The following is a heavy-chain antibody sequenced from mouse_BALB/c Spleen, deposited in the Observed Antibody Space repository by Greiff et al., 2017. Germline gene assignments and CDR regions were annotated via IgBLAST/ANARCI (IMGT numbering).Heavy chain of an antibody. V-gene: IGHV10S3*01. Sequence: GGGLVQPKGSLKLSCAASGFTFNTNAMNWVRQAPGKGLEWVARIRSKSNNYATYYADSVKDRFTISRDDSQSMLYLQMNNLKTEDTAMYYCASSGYAMDYWGQGTSVTVSS. CDR3: ASSGYAMDY. D-gene: IGHD3-1*01. J-gene: IGHJ4*01. CDR2: IRSKSNNYAT. CDR1: GFTFNTNA.